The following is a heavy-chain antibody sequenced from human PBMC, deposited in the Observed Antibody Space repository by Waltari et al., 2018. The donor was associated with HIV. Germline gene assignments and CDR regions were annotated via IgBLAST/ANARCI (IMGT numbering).Heavy chain of an antibody. CDR1: GFLVRTTH. D-gene: IGHD3-10*01. V-gene: IGHV3-53*01. CDR2: MYFGGTT. CDR3: ARDPVDGSRSYRMDV. J-gene: IGHJ6*02. Sequence: EVQLVESGGGLIQPGGSLRLSCAASGFLVRTTHMNWFRQAPGKGLEWVSLMYFGGTTFYADSVKGRFTISRDTIKNTMYLQMDSLRAEDTAVYYCARDPVDGSRSYRMDVWGQGTTVTVSS.